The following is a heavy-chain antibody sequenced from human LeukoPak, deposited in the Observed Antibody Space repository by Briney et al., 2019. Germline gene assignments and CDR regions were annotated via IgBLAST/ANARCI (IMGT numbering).Heavy chain of an antibody. V-gene: IGHV1-2*02. CDR2: INPNSGGT. CDR1: GYTFTGYY. CDR3: ARDLTYYYGSGDY. Sequence: ASVKVSCKASGYTFTGYYMHWVRQAPGQGLEWMGWINPNSGGTNYAQKLQGRVTMTTDTSTSTAYMELRSLRSDDTAVYYCARDLTYYYGSGDYWGQGTLVTVSS. J-gene: IGHJ4*02. D-gene: IGHD3-10*01.